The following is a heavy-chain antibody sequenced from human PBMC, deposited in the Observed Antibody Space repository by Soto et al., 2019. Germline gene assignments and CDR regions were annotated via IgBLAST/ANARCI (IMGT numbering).Heavy chain of an antibody. CDR2: IYHSGST. Sequence: PSETLSLTCAVSGGSISSGGYSWSWIRQPPGKGLEWIGYIYHSGSTYYNPSLKSRVTISVYRSKNQFSLKLSSVTAADTAVYYCARAQRYNWNDVWFDPWGQGTLVTVSS. CDR3: ARAQRYNWNDVWFDP. J-gene: IGHJ5*02. D-gene: IGHD1-1*01. CDR1: GGSISSGGYS. V-gene: IGHV4-30-2*01.